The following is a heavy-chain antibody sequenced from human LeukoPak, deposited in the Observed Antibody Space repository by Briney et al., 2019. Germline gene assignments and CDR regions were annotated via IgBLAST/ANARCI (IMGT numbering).Heavy chain of an antibody. CDR2: IIPIFGTA. CDR1: GYTFTDYY. V-gene: IGHV1-69*06. CDR3: ALIIVWVDYYDSSGYYYPLGY. Sequence: SVKVTCKASGYTFTDYYMHWVRQAPGQGLEWMGGIIPIFGTANYAQKFQGRVTITADKSTSTAYMELSSLRSEDTAVYYCALIIVWVDYYDSSGYYYPLGYWGQGTLVTVSS. J-gene: IGHJ4*02. D-gene: IGHD3-22*01.